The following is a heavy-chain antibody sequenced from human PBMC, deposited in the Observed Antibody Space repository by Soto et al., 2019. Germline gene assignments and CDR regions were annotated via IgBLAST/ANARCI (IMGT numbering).Heavy chain of an antibody. Sequence: QVQLVQSGAEVKKPGSSVKVSCKASGGTFSSYTISWVRQAPGQGLEWMGRIIPILGIANYAQKFQGRVTIPADKSTSTDYMELSSLRSEDTAVYYCARESTGYSSDYWGQGPLVTVSS. V-gene: IGHV1-69*02. CDR2: IIPILGIA. CDR1: GGTFSSYT. CDR3: ARESTGYSSDY. J-gene: IGHJ4*02. D-gene: IGHD6-13*01.